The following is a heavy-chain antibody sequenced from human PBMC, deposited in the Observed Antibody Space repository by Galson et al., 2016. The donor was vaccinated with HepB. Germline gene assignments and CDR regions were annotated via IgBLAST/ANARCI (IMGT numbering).Heavy chain of an antibody. CDR1: GGSISSGDYF. CDR3: ARAAAVSVSSFGVVRLDAFDI. CDR2: IYISVTT. J-gene: IGHJ3*02. Sequence: TLSLTCTVSGGSISSGDYFWNWIRQHPGKGLEWIGYIYISVTTNYNPSLKSRLTMSVDTSTKQFYLKVNSVTAADTAVYYCARAAAVSVSSFGVVRLDAFDIWGQGTMVTVSS. D-gene: IGHD3-3*01. V-gene: IGHV4-31*03.